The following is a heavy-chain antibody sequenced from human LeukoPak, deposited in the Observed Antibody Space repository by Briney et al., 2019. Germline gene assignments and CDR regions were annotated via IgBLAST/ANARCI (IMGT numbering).Heavy chain of an antibody. J-gene: IGHJ4*02. CDR2: IIPILGIA. D-gene: IGHD5-24*01. Sequence: SVKVSCKASGGTFSSYAISWVRQAPGQGLEWMGRIIPILGIANYAQKFQGRVTITADESTSTAYMELSSLRSEDTAVYYCASRRDGYNSLFDYWGQGTLVTVSS. CDR1: GGTFSSYA. V-gene: IGHV1-69*04. CDR3: ASRRDGYNSLFDY.